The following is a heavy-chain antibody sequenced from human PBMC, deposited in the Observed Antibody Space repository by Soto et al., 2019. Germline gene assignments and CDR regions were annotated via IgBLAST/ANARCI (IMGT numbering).Heavy chain of an antibody. D-gene: IGHD3-10*01. CDR2: MWYDGSNK. CDR3: ARDSITMVRGVIRQFDY. J-gene: IGHJ4*02. Sequence: QVQLVESGGGVVQPGRSLRLSCAASGFTFSSYGMHWVRQAPGKGLEWVAVMWYDGSNKYYADSVKGRFTISRDNSKNTLYLQMNSLRAEDTAVYYCARDSITMVRGVIRQFDYWGQGTLVTVSS. V-gene: IGHV3-33*01. CDR1: GFTFSSYG.